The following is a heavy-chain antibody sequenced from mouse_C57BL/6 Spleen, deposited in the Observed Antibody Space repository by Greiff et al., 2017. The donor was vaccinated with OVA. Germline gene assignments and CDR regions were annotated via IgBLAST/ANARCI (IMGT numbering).Heavy chain of an antibody. CDR2: IDPSDSYT. Sequence: VKLQQPGAELVMPGASVKLSCKASGYTFTSYWMHWVKQRPGQGLEWIGEIDPSDSYTNYNQKFKGKSTLTVDKSSSTAYMQLSSLTSEDSAVYYCARSFYFDDWGQGTTLTVSS. V-gene: IGHV1-69*01. CDR3: ARSFYFDD. CDR1: GYTFTSYW. J-gene: IGHJ2*01.